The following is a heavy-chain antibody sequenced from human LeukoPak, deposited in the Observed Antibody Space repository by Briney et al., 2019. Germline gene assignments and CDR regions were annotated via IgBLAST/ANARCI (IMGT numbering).Heavy chain of an antibody. J-gene: IGHJ6*03. Sequence: GGSLRLSCAASGFTVSSNYMSWVRQAPGKGLEWVSVIYSGGSTYYADSVKGRFTISRDNSKNTLYLQMNSLRAEDTAVYYCARGFGGPVYYYYYYYMDVWGKGTTVTISS. D-gene: IGHD3-10*01. CDR3: ARGFGGPVYYYYYYYMDV. CDR2: IYSGGST. V-gene: IGHV3-66*01. CDR1: GFTVSSNY.